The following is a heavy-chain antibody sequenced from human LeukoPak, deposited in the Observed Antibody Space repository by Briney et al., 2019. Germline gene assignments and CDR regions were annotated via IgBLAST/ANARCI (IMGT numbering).Heavy chain of an antibody. D-gene: IGHD1-1*01. Sequence: SVKVSCKASGYTFTSYDINWVRQATGQGLEWMGGIIPIFGTANYAQKFQGRVTITADESTSTAYMELSSLRSEDTAVYYCARGRGDNWHQFDYWGQGTLVTVSS. J-gene: IGHJ4*02. V-gene: IGHV1-69*13. CDR1: GYTFTSYD. CDR3: ARGRGDNWHQFDY. CDR2: IIPIFGTA.